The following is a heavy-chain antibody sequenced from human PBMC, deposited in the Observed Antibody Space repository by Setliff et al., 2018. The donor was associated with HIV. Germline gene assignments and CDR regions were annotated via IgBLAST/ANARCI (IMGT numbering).Heavy chain of an antibody. CDR3: ARHLDESRGYGFQY. J-gene: IGHJ1*01. Sequence: PGGSLRLSCAASGFTFSSYAVHWVRQAPGKGLEWVSSISSSGTYIFYADSMRGRFTVSRDNAKNSLYLQMNSLRVEDTAVYYCARHLDESRGYGFQYWGQGALVTVSS. CDR2: ISSSGTYI. V-gene: IGHV3-21*01. CDR1: GFTFSSYA. D-gene: IGHD3-22*01.